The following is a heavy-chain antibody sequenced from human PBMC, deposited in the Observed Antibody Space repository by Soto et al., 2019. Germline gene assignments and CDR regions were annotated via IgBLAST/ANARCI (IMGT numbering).Heavy chain of an antibody. D-gene: IGHD3-9*01. V-gene: IGHV3-23*01. Sequence: EVPLLESGGGLVQPGGSLRLSCAASGFTFSSYAMSWVRQAPGKGLEWVSAISGSGGSTYYADSVKGRFTISRDNSKNTLYLQMNSLRAEDTAVYYCAKDPYDILTGYYYGPGYWGQGTLVTVSS. CDR1: GFTFSSYA. J-gene: IGHJ4*02. CDR3: AKDPYDILTGYYYGPGY. CDR2: ISGSGGST.